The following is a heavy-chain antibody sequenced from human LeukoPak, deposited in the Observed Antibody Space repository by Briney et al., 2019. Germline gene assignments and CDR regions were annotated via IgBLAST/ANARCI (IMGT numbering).Heavy chain of an antibody. V-gene: IGHV3-20*04. Sequence: GGSLRLSXAASGFTFDDYGMSWVRQAPGKGLEWVSGINWNGGSTGYADSVKGRFTISGDNAKNSLYLQMNSLRAEDTALYYCAREGYSSSWYGNWYFDLWGRGTLVTVSS. J-gene: IGHJ2*01. CDR2: INWNGGST. CDR1: GFTFDDYG. D-gene: IGHD6-13*01. CDR3: AREGYSSSWYGNWYFDL.